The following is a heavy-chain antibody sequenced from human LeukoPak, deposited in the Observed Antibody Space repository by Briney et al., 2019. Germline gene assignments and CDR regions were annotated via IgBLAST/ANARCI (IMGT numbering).Heavy chain of an antibody. CDR3: ARAFGVRWYFDL. CDR1: GGSISSYY. V-gene: IGHV4-59*01. CDR2: ISYSGNT. Sequence: SETPSLTCTVSGGSISSYYWSWIRQPPGKGLEWIGYISYSGNTNYNPSLKSRVTISVDTSKNQFSLKLSSVTAADTAVYYCARAFGVRWYFDLWGRGTLVTVSS. J-gene: IGHJ2*01. D-gene: IGHD3-10*01.